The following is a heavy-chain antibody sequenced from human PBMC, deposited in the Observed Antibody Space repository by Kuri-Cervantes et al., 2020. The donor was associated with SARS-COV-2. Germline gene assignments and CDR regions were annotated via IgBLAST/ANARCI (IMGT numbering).Heavy chain of an antibody. V-gene: IGHV3-15*07. CDR3: TRETYSSSYWFDP. D-gene: IGHD6-6*01. CDR2: IKSKTDGGTT. Sequence: GESLKISCAASGFTFSSYSMNWVRQAPGKGLEWVGRIKSKTDGGTTDYAAPVKGRFTISRDDSKNTLYLQMNSLKTEGTAVYYCTRETYSSSYWFDPWGQGTLVTVSS. J-gene: IGHJ5*02. CDR1: GFTFSSYS.